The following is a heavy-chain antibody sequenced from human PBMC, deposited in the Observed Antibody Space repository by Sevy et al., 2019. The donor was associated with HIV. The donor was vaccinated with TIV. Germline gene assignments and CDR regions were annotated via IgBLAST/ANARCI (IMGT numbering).Heavy chain of an antibody. Sequence: QSQTLSLTCAVYGGSFSDYSWSWIRQPPGKGLEWIGEINHSGSTNYNPSLKSRVTISVDTSKNQFSLKLSSETAADTAVYYCARWRGTRITMIVVVVTGYFDYWGQRTLVTVSS. CDR3: ARWRGTRITMIVVVVTGYFDY. CDR2: INHSGST. CDR1: GGSFSDYS. D-gene: IGHD3-22*01. V-gene: IGHV4-34*01. J-gene: IGHJ4*02.